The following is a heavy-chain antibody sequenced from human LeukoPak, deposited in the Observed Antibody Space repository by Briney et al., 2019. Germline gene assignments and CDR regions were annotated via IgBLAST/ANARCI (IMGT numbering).Heavy chain of an antibody. Sequence: SETLSLTCTVSGGSISSGDYYWSWIRQPPGKGLEWIGYIYYSGSTYYNPSLKSRVTISVDTSKNQFSLKLSSVTAADTAVYYCARWPRYCSGGSCYYRYYYGMDVWGQGTTVTVSS. CDR3: ARWPRYCSGGSCYYRYYYGMDV. CDR2: IYYSGST. V-gene: IGHV4-30-4*01. D-gene: IGHD2-15*01. J-gene: IGHJ6*02. CDR1: GGSISSGDYY.